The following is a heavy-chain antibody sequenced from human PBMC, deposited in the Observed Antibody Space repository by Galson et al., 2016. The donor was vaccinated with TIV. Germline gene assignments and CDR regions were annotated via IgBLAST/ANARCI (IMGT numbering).Heavy chain of an antibody. CDR2: IVPMFGTT. CDR3: ARGRGIYDSSGYFLFDH. V-gene: IGHV1-69*13. Sequence: SVKVSCKASGVTFSYFAFSWVRQAPGQGLEWMGGIVPMFGTTNYAQKFQGRVTISADESTTTAYLELSSLRSEDTAVYYCARGRGIYDSSGYFLFDHWWQGTLVTVSS. J-gene: IGHJ5*02. CDR1: GVTFSYFA. D-gene: IGHD3-22*01.